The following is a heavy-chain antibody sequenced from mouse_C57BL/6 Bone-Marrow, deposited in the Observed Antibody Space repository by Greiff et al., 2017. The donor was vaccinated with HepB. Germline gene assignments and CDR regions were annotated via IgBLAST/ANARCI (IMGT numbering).Heavy chain of an antibody. V-gene: IGHV1-26*01. CDR2: INPNNGGT. D-gene: IGHD1-1*01. Sequence: VQLQQSGPELVKPGASVKISCKASGYTFTDYYMNWVKQSHGKSLEWIGDINPNNGGTSYNQKFKGKATLTVDKSSSTAYMELRGLTSEDSAVYYCARGATTVVKYFRFAYWGQGTLVTVSA. J-gene: IGHJ3*01. CDR1: GYTFTDYY. CDR3: ARGATTVVKYFRFAY.